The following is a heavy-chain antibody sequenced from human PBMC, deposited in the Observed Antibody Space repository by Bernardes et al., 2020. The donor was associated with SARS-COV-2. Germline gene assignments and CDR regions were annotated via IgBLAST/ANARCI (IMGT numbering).Heavy chain of an antibody. CDR3: AGTQFGELLSGGANYYYYCGMDV. J-gene: IGHJ6*02. CDR2: ISSSSSYT. CDR1: GFTFSSYS. Sequence: GGSLRLSCAASGFTFSSYSMNWVRQAPGKGLEWVSSISSSSSYTYYADSVKGRFTISRDNAKNSLYLQMNSLRAEDTAVYYCAGTQFGELLSGGANYYYYCGMDVWGQGTTVTVSS. V-gene: IGHV3-21*01. D-gene: IGHD3-10*01.